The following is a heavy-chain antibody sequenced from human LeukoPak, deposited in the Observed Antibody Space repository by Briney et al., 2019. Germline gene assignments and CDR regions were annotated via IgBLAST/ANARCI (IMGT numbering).Heavy chain of an antibody. CDR3: ARVYSSAFDH. V-gene: IGHV1-18*01. J-gene: IGHJ4*02. Sequence: ASVKVSSKASGYTFTSYDIVWVRQAPGQGLEWMGWISAFNGNTNNAQTVQGRVTMTTDTSTSTAYMEMRSLTSDDTAMYYCARVYSSAFDHWGQGTLVTVTS. CDR2: ISAFNGNT. D-gene: IGHD3-10*01. CDR1: GYTFTSYD.